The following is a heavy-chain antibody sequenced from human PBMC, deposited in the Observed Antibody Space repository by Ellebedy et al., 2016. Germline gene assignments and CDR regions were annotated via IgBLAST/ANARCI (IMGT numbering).Heavy chain of an antibody. CDR3: ARVGEKSLWSGQYSGTGNMDV. CDR1: GFSFSSYG. D-gene: IGHD3-3*01. Sequence: GESLKISCAASGFSFSSYGMHWVRQAPGKGLEWVAVIWHDGTIKYYADSVKGRFTISRDNSKNTLDLQMNSLRVEDTAVYYCARVGEKSLWSGQYSGTGNMDVWGQGTTVTVSS. V-gene: IGHV3-33*08. J-gene: IGHJ6*02. CDR2: IWHDGTIK.